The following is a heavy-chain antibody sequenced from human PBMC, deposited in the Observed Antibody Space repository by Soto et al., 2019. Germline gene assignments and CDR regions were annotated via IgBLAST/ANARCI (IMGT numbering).Heavy chain of an antibody. J-gene: IGHJ6*02. CDR1: GGSISSYY. D-gene: IGHD6-6*01. V-gene: IGHV4-4*07. CDR3: ARDHGPVARTGYYYGTAA. Sequence: LSFSCTVSGGSISSYYWSWIGRPAGGGLEWIGRIYTSGSTNYNPSLKSRVTMSVDTSKNQFSLKLSSVTAADTAVYYCARDHGPVARTGYYYGTAACGPGTTLPVSS. CDR2: IYTSGST.